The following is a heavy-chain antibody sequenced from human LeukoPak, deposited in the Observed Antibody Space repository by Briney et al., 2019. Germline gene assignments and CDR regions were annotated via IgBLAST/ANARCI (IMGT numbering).Heavy chain of an antibody. J-gene: IGHJ5*02. CDR2: IIPILGIA. D-gene: IGHD3-22*01. CDR1: GGTFSSYT. Sequence: SVKVSCKASGGTFSSYTISWVRQAPGQGLEWMGRIIPILGIANYAQKFQGRVTITADKSTSTAYMELSSLRSEDTAVYYCARDEDYYDSSGYYARWLDPWGQGTLVTVSS. CDR3: ARDEDYYDSSGYYARWLDP. V-gene: IGHV1-69*04.